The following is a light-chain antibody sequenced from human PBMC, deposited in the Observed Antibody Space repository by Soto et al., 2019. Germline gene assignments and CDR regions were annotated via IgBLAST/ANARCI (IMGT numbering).Light chain of an antibody. V-gene: IGKV3-15*01. J-gene: IGKJ1*01. CDR2: GAS. Sequence: EIVMTQSPAMPSVSPGERATLSCRASQNVNNRLAWYQQKAGQPPRLLIYGASTRATGIPARFSGSGSGTEFTLTISSLQSEDFAVYYCQHFNSWPLLFGQGTKVEIK. CDR3: QHFNSWPLL. CDR1: QNVNNR.